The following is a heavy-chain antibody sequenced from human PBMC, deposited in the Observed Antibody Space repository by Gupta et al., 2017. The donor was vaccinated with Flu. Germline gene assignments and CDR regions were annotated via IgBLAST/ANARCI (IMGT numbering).Heavy chain of an antibody. V-gene: IGHV3-74*01. Sequence: HWVGQAPGEGLVWVSLISFDGSTTADADSVKGRFTVSRDNAKIALYLQMDSLRAGDTAVYYCARGNSGYDFGYWGQGALVTVSS. CDR2: ISFDGSTT. CDR3: ARGNSGYDFGY. D-gene: IGHD5-12*01. J-gene: IGHJ4*02.